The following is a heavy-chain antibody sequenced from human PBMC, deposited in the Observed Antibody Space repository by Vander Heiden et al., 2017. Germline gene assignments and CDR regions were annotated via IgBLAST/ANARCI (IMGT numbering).Heavy chain of an antibody. D-gene: IGHD3-16*01. CDR2: ISSSSSYI. Sequence: EVQLVESGGGLVKPGGSLRLSCAASVFTFSSYSMNWVLQAPGKGLEWVSSISSSSSYIYYADSVKGRFTISRDNAKNSLYLQMNSLRAEDTAVYYCARDMVTADGLWGYGMDVWGQGTTVTVSS. CDR3: ARDMVTADGLWGYGMDV. J-gene: IGHJ6*02. CDR1: VFTFSSYS. V-gene: IGHV3-21*01.